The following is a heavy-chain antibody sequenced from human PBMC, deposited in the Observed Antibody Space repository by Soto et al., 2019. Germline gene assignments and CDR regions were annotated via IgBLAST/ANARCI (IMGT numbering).Heavy chain of an antibody. CDR2: IYYSGST. CDR1: GGSISSGGYY. D-gene: IGHD6-6*01. CDR3: ARDSSTAPRGYMDV. J-gene: IGHJ6*03. Sequence: SETLSLTCTVSGGSISSGGYYWSWIRQHPGKGLEWIGYIYYSGSTYYNPSLKSRVTISVDTSKNQFSLKLSSVTAADTAVYYCARDSSTAPRGYMDVWGKGTTVTVS. V-gene: IGHV4-31*03.